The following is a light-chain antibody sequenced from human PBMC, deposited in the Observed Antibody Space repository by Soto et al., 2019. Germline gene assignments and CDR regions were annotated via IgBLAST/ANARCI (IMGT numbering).Light chain of an antibody. CDR1: QSVSSSY. CDR3: PEYGNSPLP. Sequence: IVLTQSTGTLSLSPGERATLSCRASQSVSSSYLAWYQQKPGQAPRLLIYDASSRATGIPDRFSGSGSGTDFTLTISRLEPEDFAVYYCPEYGNSPLPFGGGTRLEIK. CDR2: DAS. V-gene: IGKV3-20*01. J-gene: IGKJ5*01.